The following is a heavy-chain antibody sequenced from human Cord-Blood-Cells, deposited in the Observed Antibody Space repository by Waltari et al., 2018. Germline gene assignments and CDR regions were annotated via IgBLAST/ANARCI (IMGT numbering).Heavy chain of an antibody. V-gene: IGHV1-69*04. CDR3: ARGSGILTGSAFDI. J-gene: IGHJ3*02. CDR2: IIPSLGIA. Sequence: QVQLVQPGAEAKKPGSSVKVSCMASGRAFSSCAIRWVRQPPGQGLEWMGGIIPSLGIANYAQKFQGRVTITADESTSTAYMELSSLRSEDTAVYYCARGSGILTGSAFDIWGQGTMVTVSS. D-gene: IGHD3-9*01. CDR1: GRAFSSCA.